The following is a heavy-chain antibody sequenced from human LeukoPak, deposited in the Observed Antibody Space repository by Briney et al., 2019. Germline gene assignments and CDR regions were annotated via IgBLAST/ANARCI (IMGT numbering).Heavy chain of an antibody. D-gene: IGHD3-3*01. V-gene: IGHV1-24*01. CDR3: ATTSGSTITIFGVPIRNWFDP. CDR2: FDPEDGET. J-gene: IGHJ5*02. Sequence: ASVKVSCKVSGYTLTELSMHWVRQAPGKGLEWMGGFDPEDGETIYAQKFQGRVTMTEDTSTDTAYMELSSLRSEGTAVYYYATTSGSTITIFGVPIRNWFDPWGQGTLVTVSS. CDR1: GYTLTELS.